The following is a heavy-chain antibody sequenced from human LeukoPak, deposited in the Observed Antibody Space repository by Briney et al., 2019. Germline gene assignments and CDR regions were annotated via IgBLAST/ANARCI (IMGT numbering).Heavy chain of an antibody. CDR3: ARARIAMVRGVPPDY. CDR1: GYTFTSYY. J-gene: IGHJ4*02. V-gene: IGHV1-46*01. D-gene: IGHD3-10*01. CDR2: INPSGGST. Sequence: ASVKVSCKASGYTFTSYYMHWVRQTPGQGLEWMRIINPSGGSTSYAQKFQGRVTMTRDTSTSTVYMELSSLRSEDTAVYYCARARIAMVRGVPPDYWGQGTLVTVPS.